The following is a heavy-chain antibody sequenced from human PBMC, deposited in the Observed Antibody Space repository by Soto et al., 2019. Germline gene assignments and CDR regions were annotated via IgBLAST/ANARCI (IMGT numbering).Heavy chain of an antibody. J-gene: IGHJ4*02. CDR3: ARDPYSTGPSYFEH. D-gene: IGHD6-19*01. V-gene: IGHV3-30-3*01. CDR1: GFSFSNYA. CDR2: ISYDGVNK. Sequence: HPGGSLRLSCAASGFSFSNYAMHWVRQAPGKGLEWVAVISYDGVNKYYADSVKGRFTISKDYSKNMLYLQVDGLRVEDTAVYYCARDPYSTGPSYFEHWGQGTQVTVSS.